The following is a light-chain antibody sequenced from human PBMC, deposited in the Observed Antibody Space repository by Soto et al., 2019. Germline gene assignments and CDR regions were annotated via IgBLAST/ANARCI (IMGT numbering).Light chain of an antibody. CDR1: SSNIGGNS. Sequence: QSVLTQPPSVSAAPGQKVTISCSGSSSNIGGNSVSWYQQPPGPAPKSLIYDDNKRPSGIPDRFSGSKSGTSATLGITGFQTGDEADYYCGSWDSSLSADVFGTGTKVTGL. V-gene: IGLV1-51*01. CDR3: GSWDSSLSADV. J-gene: IGLJ1*01. CDR2: DDN.